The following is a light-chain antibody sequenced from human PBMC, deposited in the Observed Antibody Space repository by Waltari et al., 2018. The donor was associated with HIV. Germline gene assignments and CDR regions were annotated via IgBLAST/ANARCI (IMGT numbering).Light chain of an antibody. CDR1: QNVITN. V-gene: IGKV3-15*01. CDR2: GAS. Sequence: EIVMTQSPATLSVSPGERVTLSCRASQNVITNLAWYQQKPGQAPSLLIYGASTRASGIPARLTGGGSGSDFTLTINSLQSEDCGLYYCQQYNGWPRTFGQGTKV. CDR3: QQYNGWPRT. J-gene: IGKJ1*01.